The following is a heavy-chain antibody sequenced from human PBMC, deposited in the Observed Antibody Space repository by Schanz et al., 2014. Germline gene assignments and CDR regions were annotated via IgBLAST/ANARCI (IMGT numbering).Heavy chain of an antibody. CDR3: ARDGDFDY. J-gene: IGHJ4*02. Sequence: QAQLVESGGGVVQPGRSLRLSCAASGFAFRSYAMHWVRQAPGKGLEWAALISHDGHRDFYADSVKGRFTVSRDNSKNTLFLQMSSLRAEDTAVYYCARDGDFDYWGQGTLVTVSS. V-gene: IGHV3-30-3*01. CDR2: ISHDGHRD. CDR1: GFAFRSYA.